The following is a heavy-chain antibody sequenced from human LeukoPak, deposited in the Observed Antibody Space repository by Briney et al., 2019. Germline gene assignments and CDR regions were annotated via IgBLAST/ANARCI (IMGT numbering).Heavy chain of an antibody. Sequence: ASLKVSCKPSGYTLTSYGISWVRQAPGQGLEWMGWISAYNGNTNYAQTLQGRVTMTTDTSTSTAYMELRSLRSDDTAVYYCARRGPNRYCSSTSCYGEDYYYYYYMDVWGKGTTVTVSS. D-gene: IGHD2-2*01. CDR2: ISAYNGNT. V-gene: IGHV1-18*01. CDR1: GYTLTSYG. CDR3: ARRGPNRYCSSTSCYGEDYYYYYYMDV. J-gene: IGHJ6*03.